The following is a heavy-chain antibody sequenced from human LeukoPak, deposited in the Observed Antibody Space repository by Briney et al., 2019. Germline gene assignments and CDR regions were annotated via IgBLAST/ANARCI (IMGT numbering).Heavy chain of an antibody. CDR2: IYYSGST. D-gene: IGHD2-2*01. CDR3: ASGFYTDIVVVPAVKGAFDI. CDR1: GGSISSSSYY. V-gene: IGHV4-39*01. Sequence: SETLSLICTVPGGSISSSSYYWGWIRQPPGKGLEWIGSIYYSGSTYYNPSLKSRVTISVDTSKNQFSLKLSSVTAADTAVYYCASGFYTDIVVVPAVKGAFDIWGQGTMVTVSS. J-gene: IGHJ3*02.